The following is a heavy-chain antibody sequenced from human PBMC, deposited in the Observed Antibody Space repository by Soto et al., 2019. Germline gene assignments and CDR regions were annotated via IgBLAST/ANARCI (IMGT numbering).Heavy chain of an antibody. Sequence: QITLKESGPTLVKPTQHLTLTCTFSGFSLTTRGVGVGWIRQPPGKALECLALIYWDDDKRYSPSLQSRLSITKDTSKNQVVLTMTNVDPVDTATYYCAHIPNYYQYDWFDPWGQGTLVSVSS. J-gene: IGHJ5*02. CDR1: GFSLTTRGVG. D-gene: IGHD3-16*01. CDR2: IYWDDDK. V-gene: IGHV2-5*02. CDR3: AHIPNYYQYDWFDP.